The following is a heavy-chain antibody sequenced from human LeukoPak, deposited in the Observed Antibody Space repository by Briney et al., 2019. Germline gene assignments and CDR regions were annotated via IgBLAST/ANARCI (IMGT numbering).Heavy chain of an antibody. CDR2: IYYSGSP. Sequence: SETLSLTCTVSGGSISNNNYYCAWIRQPPGKRLGCIRSIYYSGSPYYNPSLNTRVTISVDTSNNQFSLRLSSVTAADTAVYYCARGRTDKTGFDYWGQGTLVTVSS. V-gene: IGHV4-39*01. CDR1: GGSISNNNYY. J-gene: IGHJ4*02. CDR3: ARGRTDKTGFDY. D-gene: IGHD1-1*01.